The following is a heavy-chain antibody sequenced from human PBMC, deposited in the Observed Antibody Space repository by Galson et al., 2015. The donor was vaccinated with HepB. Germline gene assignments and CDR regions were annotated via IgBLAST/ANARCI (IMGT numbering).Heavy chain of an antibody. J-gene: IGHJ4*02. CDR3: ARDPNPYITGEPLRY. V-gene: IGHV3-64*01. CDR1: GFTFSSYA. CDR2: ISSNGGST. Sequence: SLRLSCAASGFTFSSYAMHWVRQAPGKGLEYVSAISSNGGSTYYANSVKGRFTISRDNSKNTLYLQMGSLRAEDMAVYYCARDPNPYITGEPLRYWGQGTLVTVSS. D-gene: IGHD7-27*01.